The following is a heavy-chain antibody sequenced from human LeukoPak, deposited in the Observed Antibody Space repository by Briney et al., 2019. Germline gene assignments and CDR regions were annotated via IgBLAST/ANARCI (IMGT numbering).Heavy chain of an antibody. CDR1: GFTFDDYA. V-gene: IGHV3-43*02. CDR2: ISGDGGST. CDR3: AKDKGFGGFTDAFDI. Sequence: GGSLRLSCAASGFTFDDYAMHWVRQAPGKGPEWVSLISGDGGSTYYADSVKGRFTISRDNSKNSLYLQMNSLRTEDTALYYCAKDKGFGGFTDAFDIWGQGTMVTVSS. D-gene: IGHD3-10*01. J-gene: IGHJ3*02.